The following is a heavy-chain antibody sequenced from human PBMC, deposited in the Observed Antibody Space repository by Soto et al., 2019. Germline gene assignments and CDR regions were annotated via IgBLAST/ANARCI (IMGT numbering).Heavy chain of an antibody. CDR1: GGSLSSYY. V-gene: IGHV4-59*12. D-gene: IGHD2-2*01. J-gene: IGHJ6*02. CDR3: ARTIVAVPAANQRKNYGMDV. Sequence: SETLSLTCTVSGGSLSSYYWSWIRQPPGKGLEWIGYIYYSGSTNYNPSLKSRVTISVDTSKNQFSLTLSSVTAADTAVYYCARTIVAVPAANQRKNYGMDVWGQGTTVTVSS. CDR2: IYYSGST.